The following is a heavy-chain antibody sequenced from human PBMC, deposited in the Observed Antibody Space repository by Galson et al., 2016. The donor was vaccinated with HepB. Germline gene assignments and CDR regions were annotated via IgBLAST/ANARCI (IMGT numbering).Heavy chain of an antibody. Sequence: SLRLSCAASGFIFSDYMMTWVRQAPGKGLEWVTSIIRHEPDTYYVDSVRDRFTISRDNAKNSLYLQMNNLRAEDTAVYYCARDNDYKIDFWGQGTLVTVSS. V-gene: IGHV3-7*01. J-gene: IGHJ4*02. D-gene: IGHD4-11*01. CDR1: GFIFSDYM. CDR2: IIRHEPDT. CDR3: ARDNDYKIDF.